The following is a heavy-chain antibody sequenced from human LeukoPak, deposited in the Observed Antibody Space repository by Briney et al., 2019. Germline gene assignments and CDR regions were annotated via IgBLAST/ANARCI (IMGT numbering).Heavy chain of an antibody. CDR2: IYPGDSDT. Sequence: GESLKISCKGSGYSFTSYWIGWVRQMTGKGLEWMGIIYPGDSDTRYSPSFQGQVTISADKSISTAYLQWSSLKASDTAMYYCARQEITFGGVIVLFDYWGQGTLVTVSS. J-gene: IGHJ4*02. D-gene: IGHD3-16*02. CDR1: GYSFTSYW. CDR3: ARQEITFGGVIVLFDY. V-gene: IGHV5-51*01.